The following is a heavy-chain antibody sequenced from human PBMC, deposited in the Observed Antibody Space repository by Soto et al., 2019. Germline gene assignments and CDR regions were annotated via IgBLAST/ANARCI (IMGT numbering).Heavy chain of an antibody. V-gene: IGHV3-23*01. CDR3: AMLNSGSYSYHSMDV. Sequence: EVQLLESGGDLVQPGGSLRLSCAASGFTFSSYAMNWVRQAPGKGLEWVSAISGSGGNTFYADSVKGRFTISRDNSKNTLFLQMHSLRAEDTAIYYCAMLNSGSYSYHSMDVWGQGTTVTVSS. CDR1: GFTFSSYA. D-gene: IGHD1-26*01. CDR2: ISGSGGNT. J-gene: IGHJ6*02.